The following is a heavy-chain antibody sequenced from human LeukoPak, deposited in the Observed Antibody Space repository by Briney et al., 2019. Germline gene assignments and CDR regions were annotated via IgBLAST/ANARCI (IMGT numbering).Heavy chain of an antibody. J-gene: IGHJ3*01. CDR2: INVRGGDK. CDR3: AKDLRTIDAFDV. V-gene: IGHV3-23*01. Sequence: PGGSLRLSCAASGFTFSSNGMSWVRQAPGKGLEWVSGINVRGGDKYYADSVKGRFTISRDNSKNTLYLQMNSLRVEDTALYYCAKDLRTIDAFDVWGQGTVVTVSS. CDR1: GFTFSSNG. D-gene: IGHD4/OR15-4a*01.